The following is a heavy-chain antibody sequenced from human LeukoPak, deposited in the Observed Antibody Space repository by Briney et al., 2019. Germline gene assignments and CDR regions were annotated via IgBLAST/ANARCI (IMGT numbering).Heavy chain of an antibody. CDR2: INHSGST. V-gene: IGHV4-34*01. J-gene: IGHJ5*02. Sequence: SETLSLTCAVYGGSFSGYYWSWIRQPPGKGLEWIGEINHSGSTNYNPSLKSRVTISVDTSKNQFSLKLSSVTAADTAVYYCARRGIAAAGMGFVRGWFDPWGQGALVTVSS. CDR3: ARRGIAAAGMGFVRGWFDP. D-gene: IGHD6-13*01. CDR1: GGSFSGYY.